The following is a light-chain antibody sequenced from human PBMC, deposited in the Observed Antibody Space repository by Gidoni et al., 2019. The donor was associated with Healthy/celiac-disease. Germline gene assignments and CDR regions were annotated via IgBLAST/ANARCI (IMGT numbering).Light chain of an antibody. CDR1: QSVSSY. J-gene: IGKJ4*02. V-gene: IGKV3-11*01. CDR2: DAS. Sequence: EIVLTQSPATLSLSPGERATLSFRASQSVSSYLALYQQKPGQAPRLLIDDASNRATGIPARVSGSGSGTDFTRTISSLGPEGFAVYYWQQRSNWPLTFGGGTKVEIK. CDR3: QQRSNWPLT.